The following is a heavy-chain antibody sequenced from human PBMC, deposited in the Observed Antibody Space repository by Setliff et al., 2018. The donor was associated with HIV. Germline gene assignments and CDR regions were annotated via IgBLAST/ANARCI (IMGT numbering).Heavy chain of an antibody. V-gene: IGHV4-61*09. Sequence: SETLSLTCSVSGDSISSGTYYWSWIRQPAGKGLEWIGHIYTDGSTNFNPSLRSRVTISIDTSKKQFSLRLTSVTAADTAVYYCARVARYSYGSFESWGQGTLVTVSS. CDR2: IYTDGST. CDR3: ARVARYSYGSFES. CDR1: GDSISSGTYY. J-gene: IGHJ4*02. D-gene: IGHD5-18*01.